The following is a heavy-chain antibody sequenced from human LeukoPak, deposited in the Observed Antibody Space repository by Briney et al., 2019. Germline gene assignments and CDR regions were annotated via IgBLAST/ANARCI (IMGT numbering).Heavy chain of an antibody. CDR3: AKDYDFWSGYRTY. CDR1: GFTFSSYA. V-gene: IGHV3-23*01. J-gene: IGHJ4*02. D-gene: IGHD3-3*01. CDR2: ISGSGGST. Sequence: GGSLRLSCAASGFTFSSYAMSWVRQAPGRGLEWVSAISGSGGSTYYADSVKGRFTISRDNSKNTLYLQMNSLRAEDTAVYYCAKDYDFWSGYRTYWGQGTLVTVSS.